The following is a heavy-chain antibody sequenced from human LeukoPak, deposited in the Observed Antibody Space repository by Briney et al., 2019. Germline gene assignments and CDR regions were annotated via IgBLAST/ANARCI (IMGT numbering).Heavy chain of an antibody. Sequence: GASVKVSCKASGYTFTSYYMHWVRQAPGQGFEWMGIINPSDSSTTYAQKFQGRVTMTRDMSTSTVYMELSGLRSEDTAVYYCARDGPYYYGSGSYYLDAFDIWGQGTMVTVSS. J-gene: IGHJ3*02. D-gene: IGHD3-10*01. CDR3: ARDGPYYYGSGSYYLDAFDI. CDR2: INPSDSST. V-gene: IGHV1-46*01. CDR1: GYTFTSYY.